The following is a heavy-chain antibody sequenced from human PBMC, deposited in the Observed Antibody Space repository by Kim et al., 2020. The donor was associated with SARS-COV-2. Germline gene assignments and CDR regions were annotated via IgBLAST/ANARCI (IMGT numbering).Heavy chain of an antibody. CDR2: ISAYNGNT. D-gene: IGHD5-12*01. CDR1: GYTFTSYG. CDR3: ARRRSGYGEGPSWFDP. Sequence: ASVKVSCKASGYTFTSYGISWVRQAPGQGLEWMGWISAYNGNTNYAQKLQGRVTMTTDTSTSTAYMELRSLRSDDTAGYYCARRRSGYGEGPSWFDPWGQGTLVTVSS. J-gene: IGHJ5*02. V-gene: IGHV1-18*01.